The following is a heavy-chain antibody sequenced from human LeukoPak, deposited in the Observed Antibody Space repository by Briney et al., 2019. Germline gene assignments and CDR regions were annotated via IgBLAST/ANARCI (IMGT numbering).Heavy chain of an antibody. Sequence: GGSLRLSCEASRFTFSRYAMSWVRQAPGKGPEWVSAISDSGTITYYADSVKGRFTISRDNSKNTLYLQMNSLRAEDTAVYYCVKAGAVVPLYYVDSWGQGTLVTVSS. D-gene: IGHD6-19*01. V-gene: IGHV3-23*01. CDR2: ISDSGTIT. CDR1: RFTFSRYA. CDR3: VKAGAVVPLYYVDS. J-gene: IGHJ4*02.